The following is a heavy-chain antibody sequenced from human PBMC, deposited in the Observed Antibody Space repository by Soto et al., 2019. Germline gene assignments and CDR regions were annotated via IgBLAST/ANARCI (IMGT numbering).Heavy chain of an antibody. V-gene: IGHV1-2*04. CDR1: GYTFTGYY. J-gene: IGHJ6*02. Sequence: QVQLVQSGAEVKKPGASVKVSCKASGYTFTGYYMHWVRQAPGQGLEWMGWINPNSGGTNYAQKFQGWVTMTRDTSISTAYMELSRLRSDDTAVYYCARQSLRYYYDYGMDVWGQGTTVTVSS. CDR3: ARQSLRYYYDYGMDV. CDR2: INPNSGGT.